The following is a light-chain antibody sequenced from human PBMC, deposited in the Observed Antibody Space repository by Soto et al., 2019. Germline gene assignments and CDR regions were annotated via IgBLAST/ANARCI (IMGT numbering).Light chain of an antibody. CDR1: SSDVGGYNY. V-gene: IGLV2-14*03. CDR3: CSYTSSNTVI. CDR2: DVT. Sequence: QSALTQPASVSGSPGQSITISCTGTSSDVGGYNYVSWYQQYPGKAPKVMIYDVTNRPSGVSNRVSGSKSGNTASLTISGLQAEDEADYYCCSYTSSNTVIFGGGTKLTVL. J-gene: IGLJ2*01.